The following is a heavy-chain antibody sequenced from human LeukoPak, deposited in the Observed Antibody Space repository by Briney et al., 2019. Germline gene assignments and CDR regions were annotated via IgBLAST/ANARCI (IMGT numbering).Heavy chain of an antibody. J-gene: IGHJ4*02. CDR1: GYPFTTYG. V-gene: IGHV1-18*01. CDR3: ARDRMDTGTYVDY. D-gene: IGHD5-18*01. CDR2: FSTYNGNT. Sequence: ASVKVSCKSSGYPFTTYGITWVRQAPGQGLEWMGWFSTYNGNTTYAQKLQGSVTMTRDTSTSTAYMELRSLRSGDTAMYYCARDRMDTGTYVDYGGQGTRVTVSS.